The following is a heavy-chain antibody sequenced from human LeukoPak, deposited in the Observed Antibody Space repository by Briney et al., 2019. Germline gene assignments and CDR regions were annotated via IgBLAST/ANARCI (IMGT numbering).Heavy chain of an antibody. CDR2: IRYDGSNK. V-gene: IGHV3-30*02. J-gene: IGHJ4*02. CDR3: AKSIPYYYDSSGYPDY. Sequence: GGSLRLSCAASGFTFSSYEMNWVRQAPGKGLEWVAFIRYDGSNKYYADSVKGRFTISRDNSKNTLYLQMNSLRAEDTAVYYCAKSIPYYYDSSGYPDYWGQGTLVTVSS. CDR1: GFTFSSYE. D-gene: IGHD3-22*01.